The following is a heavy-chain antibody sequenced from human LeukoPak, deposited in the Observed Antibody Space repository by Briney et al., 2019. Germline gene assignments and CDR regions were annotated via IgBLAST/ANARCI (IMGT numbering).Heavy chain of an antibody. D-gene: IGHD3-10*01. V-gene: IGHV4-39*01. CDR3: ARLTKFQGSGSPDY. J-gene: IGHJ4*02. CDR2: IYYSGST. Sequence: SETLSLTCTVSGGSISSSSYSWGWIRQPPGKGLEWIGSIYYSGSTYYNPSLKSRVTISVDTSKNQFSLKLSSVTAADTAVYYCARLTKFQGSGSPDYWGQGTLVTVSS. CDR1: GGSISSSSYS.